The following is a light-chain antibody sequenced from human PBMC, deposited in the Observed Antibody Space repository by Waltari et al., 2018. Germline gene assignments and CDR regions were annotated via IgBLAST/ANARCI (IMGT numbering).Light chain of an antibody. CDR1: SSDVRGYNY. J-gene: IGLJ3*02. Sequence: QSALTQPRSVSGSPGQSVTIPCTGTSSDVRGYNYVSWYQQHPGKAPKLMIYDVSKWPSGVPDRFSGSKSGNTASLTISGLQAEDEADYYCCSYAGSYTWVFGGGTKLTVL. CDR3: CSYAGSYTWV. V-gene: IGLV2-11*01. CDR2: DVS.